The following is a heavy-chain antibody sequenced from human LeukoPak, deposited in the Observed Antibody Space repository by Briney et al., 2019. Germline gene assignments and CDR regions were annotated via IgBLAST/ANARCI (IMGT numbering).Heavy chain of an antibody. Sequence: SVKVSCKASGGTFSSYAISWVRQAPGQGLEWMGGIIAIFGTANYAQKFQGRVTITADKSTSTAYMELSSLRSEDTAMYYCAREGNGDNRFDYWGQGTLVTVSS. CDR2: IIAIFGTA. CDR3: AREGNGDNRFDY. D-gene: IGHD4-17*01. J-gene: IGHJ4*02. V-gene: IGHV1-69*06. CDR1: GGTFSSYA.